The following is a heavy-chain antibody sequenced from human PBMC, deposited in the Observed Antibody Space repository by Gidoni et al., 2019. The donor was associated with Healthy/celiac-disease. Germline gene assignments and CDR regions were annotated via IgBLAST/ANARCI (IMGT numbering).Heavy chain of an antibody. CDR2: MNPNSGNT. CDR3: ARGRTYSSGWYGDNWFDP. Sequence: VQLVQSGAEVQKPGASVTVSCQASGYTFTSYDINWVRQATGQGLEWMGWMNPNSGNTGYAQKFQGRVTMTRNTSISTAYMELSSLRSEDTAVYYCARGRTYSSGWYGDNWFDPWGQGTLVTVSS. J-gene: IGHJ5*02. D-gene: IGHD6-19*01. V-gene: IGHV1-8*01. CDR1: GYTFTSYD.